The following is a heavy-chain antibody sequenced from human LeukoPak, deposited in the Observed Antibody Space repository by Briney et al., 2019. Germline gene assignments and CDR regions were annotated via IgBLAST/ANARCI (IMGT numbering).Heavy chain of an antibody. CDR3: ARGLGRGYMVWFDP. Sequence: ASVKVSCKASGYTFTSYDINWVRQATGQGLEWMGWMNPNSGNTVYAQKFQGRVTMTRNTSISTAYMELSSLRSEDTAVYYCARGLGRGYMVWFDPWGQGTLVTVSS. CDR2: MNPNSGNT. CDR1: GYTFTSYD. J-gene: IGHJ5*02. D-gene: IGHD6-13*01. V-gene: IGHV1-8*01.